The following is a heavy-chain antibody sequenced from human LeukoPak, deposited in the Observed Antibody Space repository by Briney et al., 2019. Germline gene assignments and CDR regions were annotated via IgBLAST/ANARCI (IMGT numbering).Heavy chain of an antibody. Sequence: SQTLSLTCTVSGGSISSGSYYWSWIRQPAGKGLEWIGRIYTSGSTNYNPSLKSRVTISVDTSKNQFSLKLSPVTAADTAVYYCARGYYDFWSAVGFDYWGQGTLVTVSS. CDR3: ARGYYDFWSAVGFDY. D-gene: IGHD3-3*01. V-gene: IGHV4-61*02. CDR1: GGSISSGSYY. J-gene: IGHJ4*02. CDR2: IYTSGST.